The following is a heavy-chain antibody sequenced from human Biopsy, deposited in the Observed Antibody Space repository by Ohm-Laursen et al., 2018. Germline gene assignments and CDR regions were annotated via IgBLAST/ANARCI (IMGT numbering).Heavy chain of an antibody. CDR1: GFSFTSYY. V-gene: IGHV1-2*02. Sequence: VASVKVSCKASGFSFTSYYIHWVRQAPGQGLEWMGWISPKSGGTNYAQKFQGNITMTKNTSMSTAYMEMSRLRSDDTAVYYCALQSVAQMKNFDYWGQGTLVIVSS. J-gene: IGHJ4*02. CDR3: ALQSVAQMKNFDY. D-gene: IGHD6-19*01. CDR2: ISPKSGGT.